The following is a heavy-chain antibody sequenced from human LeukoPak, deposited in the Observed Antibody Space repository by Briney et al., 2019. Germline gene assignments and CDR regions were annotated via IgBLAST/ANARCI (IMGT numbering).Heavy chain of an antibody. J-gene: IGHJ4*02. D-gene: IGHD3-10*01. V-gene: IGHV3-23*01. CDR3: ASGTYRLGDY. CDR2: ISGSGVDT. Sequence: GGSQRLSCAASGFSFSTYAMGWVRQAPGKGLEWVSGISGSGVDTHYADSVKGRFRISRDNSKNTLYLQLNSLRAEDTAVYYCASGTYRLGDYWGLGTLVTVSS. CDR1: GFSFSTYA.